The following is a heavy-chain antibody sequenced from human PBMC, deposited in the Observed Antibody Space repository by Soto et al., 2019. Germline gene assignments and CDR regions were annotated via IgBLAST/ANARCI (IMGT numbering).Heavy chain of an antibody. J-gene: IGHJ4*02. V-gene: IGHV1-24*01. D-gene: IGHD1-1*01. CDR3: AAGGTRWLHSPFAY. Sequence: QVQLVQSGAEVKKPGASVKVTCKVSGHTLSELSMHWVRQAPGKGLEWMGGFDPEDGETISAQEFQGRVTMTEDTSTDSTYMELSSLRSEDTAVYYCAAGGTRWLHSPFAYWGQGTLVTISS. CDR2: FDPEDGET. CDR1: GHTLSELS.